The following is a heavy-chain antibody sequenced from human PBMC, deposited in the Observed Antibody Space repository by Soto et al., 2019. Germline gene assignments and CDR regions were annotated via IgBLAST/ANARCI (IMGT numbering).Heavy chain of an antibody. CDR1: GGSISSGGYS. CDR2: IYHSGST. V-gene: IGHV4-30-2*01. Sequence: TSETLSLTCAVSGGSISSGGYSWSWIRQPPGKGLEWIGYIYHSGSTYYNPSLKSRVTISVDRSKNQFSLKLSSVTAADTAVYYCARREGYYDFWSGHYYYYGMDVWGQGTTVTVSS. J-gene: IGHJ6*02. CDR3: ARREGYYDFWSGHYYYYGMDV. D-gene: IGHD3-3*01.